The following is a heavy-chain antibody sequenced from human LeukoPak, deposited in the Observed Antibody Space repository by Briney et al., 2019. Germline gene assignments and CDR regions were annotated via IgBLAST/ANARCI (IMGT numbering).Heavy chain of an antibody. D-gene: IGHD3-9*01. CDR1: GFTFSSYA. V-gene: IGHV3-23*01. CDR3: ARGQDYDILTGYHPPYFDY. J-gene: IGHJ4*02. Sequence: GGSLRLSCAASGFTFSSYAMSWVRQAPGKGLEWVSAISGSGGSTYYADSVKGRFTISRDNSKNTLYLQMNSLRAEDTAVYYCARGQDYDILTGYHPPYFDYWGQGTLVTVSS. CDR2: ISGSGGST.